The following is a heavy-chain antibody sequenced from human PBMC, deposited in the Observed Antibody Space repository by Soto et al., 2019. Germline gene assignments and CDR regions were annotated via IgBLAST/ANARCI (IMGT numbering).Heavy chain of an antibody. CDR1: GFTFRSYA. Sequence: EVQLLESGGALEQPGGSLRLSCAASGFTFRSYAMSWVRQAPGKGLEWVSLISGSGGGTYYADSVKGRFTISRDNAKNTLYLQMNSLRAEDTAVFYCTKHLSNGSPDYWGQGTLVTVSS. J-gene: IGHJ4*02. CDR3: TKHLSNGSPDY. CDR2: ISGSGGGT. D-gene: IGHD2-8*01. V-gene: IGHV3-23*01.